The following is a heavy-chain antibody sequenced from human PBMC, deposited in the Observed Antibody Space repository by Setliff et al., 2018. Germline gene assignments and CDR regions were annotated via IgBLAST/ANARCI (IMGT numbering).Heavy chain of an antibody. CDR2: INPNSGGT. CDR1: GYTFTSYD. J-gene: IGHJ6*02. CDR3: ARGPRITIFGVVSLSLYGMDV. V-gene: IGHV1-2*04. Sequence: ASVKVSCKASGYTFTSYDINWVRQATGQGLEWMGWINPNSGGTNYAQKFQGWVTMTRDTSISTAYMELSRLRSDDTAVYYCARGPRITIFGVVSLSLYGMDVWGQGATVTVSS. D-gene: IGHD3-3*01.